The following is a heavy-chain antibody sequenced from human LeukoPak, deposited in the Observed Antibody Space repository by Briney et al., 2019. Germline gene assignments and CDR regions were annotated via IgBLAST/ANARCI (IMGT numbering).Heavy chain of an antibody. V-gene: IGHV5-51*01. CDR3: ARLRDGDFDY. D-gene: IGHD4-17*01. CDR2: IYPGDSDT. CDR1: GYSFTTYW. Sequence: EESLKISCQGSGYSFTTYWIAWVRQMPGKGLEWMGIIYPGDSDTRYSPSFQGQVTISADRSISIAYLQWSSLKASDTAMYYCARLRDGDFDYWGQGSLVTVFS. J-gene: IGHJ4*02.